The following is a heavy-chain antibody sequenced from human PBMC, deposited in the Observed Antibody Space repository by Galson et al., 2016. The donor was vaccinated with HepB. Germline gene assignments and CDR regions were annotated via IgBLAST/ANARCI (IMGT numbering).Heavy chain of an antibody. CDR3: ARDRDSSSYYSLDY. D-gene: IGHD3-22*01. J-gene: IGHJ4*02. Sequence: ETLSLTCIVSGGSISSRSYYWGWIRQPPGQGLEWIGYIYYGGSTSYNPSFKSRVTISVDTSKNQFSLKLRSVTAADTAVYYCARDRDSSSYYSLDYWGQGTPVTVSS. CDR2: IYYGGST. V-gene: IGHV4-61*01. CDR1: GGSISSRSYY.